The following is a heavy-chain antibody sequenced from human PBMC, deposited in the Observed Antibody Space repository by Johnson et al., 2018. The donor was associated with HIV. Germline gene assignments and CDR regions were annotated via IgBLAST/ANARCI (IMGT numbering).Heavy chain of an antibody. CDR1: GFTFSSYD. J-gene: IGHJ3*02. V-gene: IGHV3-13*01. CDR2: IGTAGDT. D-gene: IGHD6-13*01. Sequence: VQLVESGGGLVQPGGSLRLSCAASGFTFSSYDMHWVRQATGKGLEWVSAIGTAGDTYYPGSVTGRFTSSRENPKYSLYLQMNSLIAGDTAVYYCARMMYSRGAFDIWGQGTMVTVSS. CDR3: ARMMYSRGAFDI.